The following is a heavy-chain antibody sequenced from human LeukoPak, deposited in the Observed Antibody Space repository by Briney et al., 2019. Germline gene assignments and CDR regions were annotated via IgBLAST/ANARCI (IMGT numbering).Heavy chain of an antibody. V-gene: IGHV1-18*01. CDR1: GYTFTSYG. D-gene: IGHD3-22*01. CDR3: ARIKGGITMIVVPYAFDI. J-gene: IGHJ3*02. Sequence: GASVKVSCKASGYTFTSYGISWVRQAPGQGLEWMGWIGAYNGNTNYAQKLQGRVTMTTDTSTSTAYMELRSLRSDDTAVYNCARIKGGITMIVVPYAFDIWGQGTMVTVSS. CDR2: IGAYNGNT.